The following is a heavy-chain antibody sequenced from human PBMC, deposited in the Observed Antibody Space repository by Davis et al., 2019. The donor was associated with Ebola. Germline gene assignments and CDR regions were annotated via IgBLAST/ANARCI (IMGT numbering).Heavy chain of an antibody. V-gene: IGHV1-2*06. CDR2: INPNFGGK. D-gene: IGHD1-26*01. Sequence: AASVKVSCKASGYTFAAHYIHWVRQAPGQGLEWMGRINPNFGGKIYAQKFQDRVTLTTDTSINTAYMELDRLSSDDTAVYYCARGHTYGRWDDWFDPWGQGTLVTVSS. CDR1: GYTFAAHY. J-gene: IGHJ5*02. CDR3: ARGHTYGRWDDWFDP.